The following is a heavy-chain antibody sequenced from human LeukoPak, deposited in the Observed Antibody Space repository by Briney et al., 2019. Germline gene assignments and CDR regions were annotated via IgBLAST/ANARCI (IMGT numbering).Heavy chain of an antibody. CDR1: GFTFSNYA. CDR2: ISDGGTGT. CDR3: AKGSSAVRPYYFDY. J-gene: IGHJ4*02. V-gene: IGHV3-23*01. Sequence: GGSLRLSCAASGFTFSNYAMSWVRQAPGKGLEWFSGISDGGTGTYYADYVKGRFTISRDNSKNTLYLQMNSLRAEDTAAYYCAKGSSAVRPYYFDYWGQGTQVTVSS. D-gene: IGHD6-6*01.